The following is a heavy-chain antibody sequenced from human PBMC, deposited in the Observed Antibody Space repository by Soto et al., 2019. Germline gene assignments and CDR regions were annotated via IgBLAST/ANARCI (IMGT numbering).Heavy chain of an antibody. J-gene: IGHJ4*02. CDR1: GGSFSGYY. Sequence: SETLSLTCAVYGGSFSGYYWSWIRQPPGKGLEWIGEINHSGSTNYNPSLKSRVTISVDTSKNQFSLKLSSVTAADTAVYYCARGPIVATITRQFDYWGQGTLVTVSS. CDR2: INHSGST. D-gene: IGHD5-12*01. V-gene: IGHV4-34*01. CDR3: ARGPIVATITRQFDY.